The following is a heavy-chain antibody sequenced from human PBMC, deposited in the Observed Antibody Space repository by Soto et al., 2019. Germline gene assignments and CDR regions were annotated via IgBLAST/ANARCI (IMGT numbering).Heavy chain of an antibody. J-gene: IGHJ6*02. V-gene: IGHV4-59*11. Sequence: SETLSLTCTVSGGSISSHYWSWVRQAPGKGLEWIGHIYYRGSTNYNPSLRGRSTISVDTSKNQFSLKLNSVTTADAAVYYCARDGREASGMDVWGQGTKVTVSS. CDR3: ARDGREASGMDV. D-gene: IGHD1-26*01. CDR2: IYYRGST. CDR1: GGSISSHY.